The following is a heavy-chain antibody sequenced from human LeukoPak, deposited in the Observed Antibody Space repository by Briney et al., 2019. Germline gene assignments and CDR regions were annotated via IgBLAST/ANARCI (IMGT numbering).Heavy chain of an antibody. CDR3: ARGGAADTAMVNDY. D-gene: IGHD5-18*01. V-gene: IGHV3-74*01. Sequence: GGSLRLSCAVSGFTFSSYWMHWVRQAPGKRLAWVSRINSDGSSTFYADSVKGRFTISRDNAQNSLYLQMNRLRAEDTAVYYCARGGAADTAMVNDYWGQGTLVTVSS. J-gene: IGHJ4*02. CDR1: GFTFSSYW. CDR2: INSDGSST.